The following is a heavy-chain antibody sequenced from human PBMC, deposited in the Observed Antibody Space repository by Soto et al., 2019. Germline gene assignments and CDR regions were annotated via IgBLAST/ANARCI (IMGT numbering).Heavy chain of an antibody. Sequence: QVQLVESGGGVVQPGRSLRLSCAASGFTFSSYGMHWVRQAPGKGLEWVAVISYDGSNKYYADSVKGRFTISRDNSKNTLYLQMNSVRAEDTAVYYCAKDLGYCTNGVCSGIDYWGQGTLVTVSS. V-gene: IGHV3-30*18. CDR3: AKDLGYCTNGVCSGIDY. D-gene: IGHD2-8*01. J-gene: IGHJ4*02. CDR2: ISYDGSNK. CDR1: GFTFSSYG.